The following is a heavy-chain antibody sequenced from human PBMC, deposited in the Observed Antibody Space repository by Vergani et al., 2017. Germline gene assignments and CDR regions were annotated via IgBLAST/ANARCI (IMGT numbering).Heavy chain of an antibody. J-gene: IGHJ3*02. Sequence: QVQLVQSGAEVKKPGASVKVSCKASGYTFTGYYMHWVRQAPGQGLEWMGGIIPIFGTANYAQKFQGRVTITADESTSTAYMELSSLRSEDTAVYYCARDGSSWGAFDIWGQGTMVTVSS. CDR2: IIPIFGTA. D-gene: IGHD3-3*01. CDR1: GYTFTGYY. CDR3: ARDGSSWGAFDI. V-gene: IGHV1-69*01.